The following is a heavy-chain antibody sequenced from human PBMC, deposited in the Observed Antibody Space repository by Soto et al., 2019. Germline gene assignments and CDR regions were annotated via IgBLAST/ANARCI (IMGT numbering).Heavy chain of an antibody. Sequence: GWSLRLSFAASGFTFSDYYMNWIRQAPGKGLEWVSYISDSGSSIFYADSVKGRFTISRDSARKSLYLHMNSLRVEDTAVYYCARDTAFINSGFFDAWGQGTLVTVSS. CDR3: ARDTAFINSGFFDA. D-gene: IGHD3-22*01. CDR1: GFTFSDYY. CDR2: ISDSGSSI. V-gene: IGHV3-11*01. J-gene: IGHJ5*02.